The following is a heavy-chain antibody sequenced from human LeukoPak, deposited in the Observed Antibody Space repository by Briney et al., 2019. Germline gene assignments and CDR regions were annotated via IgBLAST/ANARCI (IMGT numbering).Heavy chain of an antibody. CDR3: ARRIAAAGLDY. CDR1: GFTFSSYA. V-gene: IGHV3-64*01. D-gene: IGHD6-13*01. Sequence: PGGSLRLSCAGTGFTFSSYAMHWVRQAPGKGLEYVSAISSNGGSTYYANSVKGRFTISRDNSKNTLYLQMGSLRAEDMAVYYCARRIAAAGLDYWGQGTLVTVSS. J-gene: IGHJ4*02. CDR2: ISSNGGST.